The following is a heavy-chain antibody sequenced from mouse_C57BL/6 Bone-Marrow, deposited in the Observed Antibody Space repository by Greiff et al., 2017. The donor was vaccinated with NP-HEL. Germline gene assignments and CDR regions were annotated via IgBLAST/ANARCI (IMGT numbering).Heavy chain of an antibody. CDR3: ARHNYYGSSLYWYFDV. CDR2: IYPGDGDT. CDR1: GYAFSSSW. J-gene: IGHJ1*03. V-gene: IGHV1-82*01. Sequence: VKLVESGPELVKPGASVKISCKASGYAFSSSWMNWVKQRPGKGLEWIGRIYPGDGDTNHNGKFKGQATLTADKSSSTAYMQLSSLTSEDSAVYFCARHNYYGSSLYWYFDVWGTGTTVTVSS. D-gene: IGHD1-1*01.